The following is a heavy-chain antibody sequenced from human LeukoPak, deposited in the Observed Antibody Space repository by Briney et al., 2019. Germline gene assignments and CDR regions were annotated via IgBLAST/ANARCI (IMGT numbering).Heavy chain of an antibody. V-gene: IGHV4-34*01. CDR1: GGSFSGYY. Sequence: SSETLSLTCAVYGGSFSGYYWSWIRQPPGKGLEWIGEINHSGSTNYNPSLKSRVTISVDTSKNQFSLKLSSVTAADTAVYYCARGGFLEWLPNAFDIWGQGTMVTVSS. CDR3: ARGGFLEWLPNAFDI. J-gene: IGHJ3*02. CDR2: INHSGST. D-gene: IGHD3-3*01.